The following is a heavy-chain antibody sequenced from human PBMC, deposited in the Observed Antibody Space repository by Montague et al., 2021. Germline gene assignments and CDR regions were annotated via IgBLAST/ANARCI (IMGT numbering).Heavy chain of an antibody. D-gene: IGHD6-13*01. J-gene: IGHJ4*02. Sequence: TLSLTCTVSGDSLSSVGYSWTWIRQHPGKGLEWIGYMYYSGSTYYNPSLKSRVTISGDTSKNHFSLRLTSVTAADTAVYYCARGRLATGDLDYWGQGTLVTVSS. CDR3: ARGRLATGDLDY. CDR2: MYYSGST. CDR1: GDSLSSVGYS. V-gene: IGHV4-31*03.